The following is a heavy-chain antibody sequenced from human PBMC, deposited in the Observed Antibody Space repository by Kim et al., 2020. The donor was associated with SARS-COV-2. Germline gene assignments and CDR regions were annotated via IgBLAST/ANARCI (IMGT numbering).Heavy chain of an antibody. CDR1: GFTFSRYW. D-gene: IGHD2-2*01. J-gene: IGHJ3*02. V-gene: IGHV3-7*01. CDR2: IKKDGSEK. Sequence: GGSLRLSCAASGFTFSRYWMTWVRQAPGKGLEWVANIKKDGSEKYYVDSLKGRFTISRDNAKDLLYLQMDSLRAEDTAVYYCARDDGFCSSTRCYDVFGIWGQGTMVTVSS. CDR3: ARDDGFCSSTRCYDVFGI.